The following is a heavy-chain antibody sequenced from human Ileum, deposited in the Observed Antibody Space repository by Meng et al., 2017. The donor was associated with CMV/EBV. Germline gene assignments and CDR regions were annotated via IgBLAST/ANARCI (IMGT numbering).Heavy chain of an antibody. V-gene: IGHV1-2*02. CDR3: AIEEIFGVVTQYYYYGMDV. CDR1: GYTFTGCY. J-gene: IGHJ6*02. D-gene: IGHD3-3*01. CDR2: INPNSGGT. Sequence: ASVQVSCNASGYTFTGCYMHWVRQATGQGLEWMGWINPNSGGTNYAQKFQGRVTMTRDTSISTAYMELSRLRSDDTAVYYCAIEEIFGVVTQYYYYGMDVWGQGTTVTVSS.